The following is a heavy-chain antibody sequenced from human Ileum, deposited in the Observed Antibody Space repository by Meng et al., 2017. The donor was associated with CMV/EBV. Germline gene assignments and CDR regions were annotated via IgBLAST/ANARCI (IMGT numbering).Heavy chain of an antibody. J-gene: IGHJ6*02. CDR1: GGSISSTTHY. Sequence: SETLSLTCTVSGGSISSTTHYWGWIRQPPGKGLEWIGTIYYTGTTYNNPSLKSRTTIFVDTSQNQFSLKLSSVTAADTAVYYCARRTSGYYGMDVWGQGTTVTVSS. D-gene: IGHD1-14*01. CDR3: ARRTSGYYGMDV. V-gene: IGHV4-39*01. CDR2: IYYTGTT.